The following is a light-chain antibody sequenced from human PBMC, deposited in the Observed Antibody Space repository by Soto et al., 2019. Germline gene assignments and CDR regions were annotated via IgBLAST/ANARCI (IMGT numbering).Light chain of an antibody. CDR2: KAS. J-gene: IGKJ1*01. V-gene: IGKV1-5*03. Sequence: DIPMTQSPSTLSASVGDRVTITCRASQSISDWLAWYQQKPGKAPNLLIYKASSLESGVPSRFSGSGSGTEFTLTINSLQPDDFATYYCHQYSTYYRTFGQGTKVEIK. CDR1: QSISDW. CDR3: HQYSTYYRT.